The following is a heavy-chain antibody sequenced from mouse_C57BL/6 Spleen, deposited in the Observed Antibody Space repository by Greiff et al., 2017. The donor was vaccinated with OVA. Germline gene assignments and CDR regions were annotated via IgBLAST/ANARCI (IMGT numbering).Heavy chain of an antibody. Sequence: ESGPGLVKPSQSLSLTCSVTGYSITSGYYWNWIRQFPGNKLEWMGYISYDGSNNYNPSLKNRISITRDTSKNQFFLKLNSVTTEDTATYYCARDRSGIYFDYWGQGTTLTVSS. CDR1: GYSITSGYY. CDR2: ISYDGSN. CDR3: ARDRSGIYFDY. V-gene: IGHV3-6*01. D-gene: IGHD1-1*02. J-gene: IGHJ2*01.